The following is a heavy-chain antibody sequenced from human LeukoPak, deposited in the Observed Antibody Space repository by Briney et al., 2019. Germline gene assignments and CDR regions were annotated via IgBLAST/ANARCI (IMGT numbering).Heavy chain of an antibody. CDR3: ARHATTVTVYYFDY. V-gene: IGHV4-38-2*01. D-gene: IGHD4-17*01. CDR1: GCSISSGYY. Sequence: SETLSLTCAVSGCSISSGYYWGWIRQPPGKGLECIGSIYHIGCTYYNPSLKSRVTISLDTSKNQFSLKLSSVTAADTAVYYCARHATTVTVYYFDYWGQGTLVTVSS. J-gene: IGHJ4*02. CDR2: IYHIGCT.